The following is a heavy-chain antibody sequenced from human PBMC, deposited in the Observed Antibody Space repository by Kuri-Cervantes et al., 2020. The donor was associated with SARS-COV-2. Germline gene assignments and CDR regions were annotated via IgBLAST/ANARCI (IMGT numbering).Heavy chain of an antibody. J-gene: IGHJ4*02. V-gene: IGHV1-18*04. D-gene: IGHD6-13*01. Sequence: ASVKVSCKASGYTFTSYYMHRVRQAPGQGLEWMGWISAYNGNTNYAQKLQGRVTMTTDTSTSTAYMELRSLRSDDTAVYYCARDRIAAAGFSCQEYWGQGTLVTVSS. CDR2: ISAYNGNT. CDR1: GYTFTSYY. CDR3: ARDRIAAAGFSCQEY.